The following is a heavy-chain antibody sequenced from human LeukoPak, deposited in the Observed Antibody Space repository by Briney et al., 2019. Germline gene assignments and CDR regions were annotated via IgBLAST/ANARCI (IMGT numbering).Heavy chain of an antibody. CDR2: INPSGGST. J-gene: IGHJ4*02. V-gene: IGHV1-46*01. Sequence: ASVKVSCKASGYTFTSYYMHWVRQAPGQGLEWMGIINPSGGSTSYAQKFQGRVTMTRDTSTSTVYMELSSLRSEDTAAYYCASLSSRYSSYGYWGQGTLVTVSS. CDR3: ASLSSRYSSYGY. D-gene: IGHD6-13*01. CDR1: GYTFTSYY.